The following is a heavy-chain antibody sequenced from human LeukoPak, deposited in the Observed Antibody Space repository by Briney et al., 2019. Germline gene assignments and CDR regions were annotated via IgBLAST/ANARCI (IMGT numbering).Heavy chain of an antibody. Sequence: GGSLRLSCAASGFTFSSYAMNWVRQAPGKGLEWVSSISSSSGYIFYADSVKGRFTISRDNSKNIVYLQMDSLRVDDTALYYCARGGYQPYYYMDVWGTGTTVTVSS. CDR1: GFTFSSYA. V-gene: IGHV3-21*01. J-gene: IGHJ6*03. CDR2: ISSSSGYI. D-gene: IGHD2-2*01. CDR3: ARGGYQPYYYMDV.